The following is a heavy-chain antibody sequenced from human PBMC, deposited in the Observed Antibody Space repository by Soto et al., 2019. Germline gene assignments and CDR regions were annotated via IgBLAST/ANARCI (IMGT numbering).Heavy chain of an antibody. CDR3: ARGLRNYYGTDV. CDR1: GFTFTTYS. CDR2: INSDETTT. Sequence: EVQLVESGGGLVQPGGSLRLSCAASGFTFTTYSMHLVRHVPGKGLVWVSRINSDETTTNYADSVKGRFTVSRDNAKNTLDLQMNSLRVEDTAVYYCARGLRNYYGTDVWGQGTTVIVSS. V-gene: IGHV3-74*01. J-gene: IGHJ6*02. D-gene: IGHD2-15*01.